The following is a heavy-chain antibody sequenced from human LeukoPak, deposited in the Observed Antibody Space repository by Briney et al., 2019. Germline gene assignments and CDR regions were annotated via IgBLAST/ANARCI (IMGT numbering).Heavy chain of an antibody. V-gene: IGHV3-21*01. Sequence: GGSLRLSCAASGFTFSSYSMNWVRQAPGRGLEWVSSISSSSSYIYYADSVKGRFTISRDNAKNSLYLQMNSLRAEDTAVYYCARDSSAAAGDYWGQGTLVTVSS. CDR2: ISSSSSYI. CDR1: GFTFSSYS. J-gene: IGHJ4*02. D-gene: IGHD6-13*01. CDR3: ARDSSAAAGDY.